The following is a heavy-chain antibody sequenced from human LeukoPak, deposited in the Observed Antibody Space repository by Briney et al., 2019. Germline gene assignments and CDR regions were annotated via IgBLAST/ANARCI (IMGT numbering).Heavy chain of an antibody. Sequence: SETLSLTCAVYGGSFSGYYWSWIRQPPGKGLEWIGEINHSGSTNYNPSLKSRVTISVDTSKNQFSLKLSSVTAADTAVYYCARVRPVVVVPAATDNYYYGMDVWGQGTTVTVSS. J-gene: IGHJ6*02. D-gene: IGHD2-2*01. CDR2: INHSGST. CDR1: GGSFSGYY. CDR3: ARVRPVVVVPAATDNYYYGMDV. V-gene: IGHV4-34*01.